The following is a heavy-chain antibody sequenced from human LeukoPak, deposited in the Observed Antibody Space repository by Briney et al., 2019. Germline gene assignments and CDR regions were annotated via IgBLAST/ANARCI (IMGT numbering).Heavy chain of an antibody. J-gene: IGHJ4*02. Sequence: ASVKVSCKASGYTFTSYDINWVRQATGQGLEWMGWMNPNSGNTGYAQKFQGRVTMTRNTSISTAYMELSSLRSEDTAVYYCAVYYSSSFRTFDYWGQGTPVTVSS. CDR1: GYTFTSYD. V-gene: IGHV1-8*01. CDR3: AVYYSSSFRTFDY. D-gene: IGHD6-6*01. CDR2: MNPNSGNT.